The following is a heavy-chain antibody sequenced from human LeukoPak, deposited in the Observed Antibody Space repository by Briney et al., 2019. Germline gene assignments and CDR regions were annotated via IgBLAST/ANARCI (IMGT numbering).Heavy chain of an antibody. J-gene: IGHJ4*02. D-gene: IGHD3-10*01. CDR1: GYTFTSYG. Sequence: ASVKVSCKASGYTFTSYGISWVRQAPGQGLEWMGWISAYNGNTNYAQKLQGRVTMTTDTSTSTAYTELRSLRSDDTAVYYCARSSDLWFGELFLFDYWGQGTLVTVSS. V-gene: IGHV1-18*01. CDR3: ARSSDLWFGELFLFDY. CDR2: ISAYNGNT.